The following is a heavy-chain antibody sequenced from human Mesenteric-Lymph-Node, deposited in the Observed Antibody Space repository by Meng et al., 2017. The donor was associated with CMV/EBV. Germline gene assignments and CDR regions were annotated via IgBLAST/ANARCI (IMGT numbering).Heavy chain of an antibody. CDR3: AKGTSPGSSNWFDP. CDR2: MTGSGGST. J-gene: IGHJ5*02. D-gene: IGHD6-6*01. V-gene: IGHV3-23*01. CDR1: GFTFSSYA. Sequence: SGFTFSSYAMSWVRQAPGKGLEWVSAMTGSGGSTYYADSVKGRFTISRDNSKNTLYLQMNSLRAEDTAVYYCAKGTSPGSSNWFDPWGQGALVTVSS.